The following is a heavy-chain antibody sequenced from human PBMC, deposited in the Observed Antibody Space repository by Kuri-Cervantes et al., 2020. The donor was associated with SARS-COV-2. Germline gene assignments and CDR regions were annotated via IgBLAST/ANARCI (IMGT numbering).Heavy chain of an antibody. CDR3: AGEGVREIYYYYYYGMDV. D-gene: IGHD2-8*01. V-gene: IGHV3-48*02. CDR1: GFTFSSYS. J-gene: IGHJ6*02. CDR2: ISSSSSTI. Sequence: GESLKISCAASGFTFSSYSMNWVRQAPGKGLEWVSYISSSSSTIYYADSVKGRFTISRDNAKNSLYLQMNSLRDEDTAVYYCAGEGVREIYYYYYYGMDVWGQGTTVTVSS.